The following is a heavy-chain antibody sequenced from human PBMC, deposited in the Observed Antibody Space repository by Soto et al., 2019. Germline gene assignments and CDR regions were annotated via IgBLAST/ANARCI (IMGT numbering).Heavy chain of an antibody. Sequence: SLRLSCAASGFTFGTTDMSWVRQAPGEGLEWVSTIDGSGGITYYADSVKGRFTISRDNSRNIVYLQMNSLRGDDTALYYCVKNSGWFNTWGQGALVTVSS. CDR3: VKNSGWFNT. CDR1: GFTFGTTD. J-gene: IGHJ5*02. V-gene: IGHV3-23*01. D-gene: IGHD3-10*01. CDR2: IDGSGGIT.